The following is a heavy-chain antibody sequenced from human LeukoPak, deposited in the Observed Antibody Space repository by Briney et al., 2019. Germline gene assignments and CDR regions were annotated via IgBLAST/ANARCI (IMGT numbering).Heavy chain of an antibody. V-gene: IGHV1-58*01. CDR2: IVVDGGNT. D-gene: IGHD2-21*02. J-gene: IGHJ6*02. Sequence: SVKVSCKASGFTFTTFAVQWVRQARGQRLEWIGWIVVDGGNTHYAQKFQERADIITDRSTNTVFMELRSLRPDDTAVYYCSAGATTYCGEDCYPSFFFYHGIDVWGQGTTVTVSS. CDR3: SAGATTYCGEDCYPSFFFYHGIDV. CDR1: GFTFTTFA.